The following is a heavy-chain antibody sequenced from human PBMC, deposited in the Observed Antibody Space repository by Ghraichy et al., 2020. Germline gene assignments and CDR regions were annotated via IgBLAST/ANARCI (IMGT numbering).Heavy chain of an antibody. V-gene: IGHV3-43*01. Sequence: GGSLRLSCAASGFTFDDYTMHWVRQAPGKGPEWVSLISWDGGSTYYADSVKGRFTISRDNSKNSLYLQMNSLRTEDTALYYCAKDTRGRWLQFSDSFDYWGQGTLVTVSS. J-gene: IGHJ4*02. CDR2: ISWDGGST. CDR3: AKDTRGRWLQFSDSFDY. CDR1: GFTFDDYT. D-gene: IGHD5-24*01.